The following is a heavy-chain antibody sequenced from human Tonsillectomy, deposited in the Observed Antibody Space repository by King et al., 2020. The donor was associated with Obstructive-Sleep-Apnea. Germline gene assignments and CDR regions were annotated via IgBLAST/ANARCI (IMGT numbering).Heavy chain of an antibody. Sequence: QLQESGPGLVKPSETLSLTCTVSGGSISSSSYYWGWIRQPPGKGLEWIGSIYYSGSTYYNPSLKSRVTISVDTSKNQFSLKLSSVTAADTAVYYCAREPGEGSSSSGYWFDPWGQGTLVTVSS. CDR1: GGSISSSSYY. J-gene: IGHJ5*02. CDR3: AREPGEGSSSSGYWFDP. D-gene: IGHD6-6*01. V-gene: IGHV4-39*07. CDR2: IYYSGST.